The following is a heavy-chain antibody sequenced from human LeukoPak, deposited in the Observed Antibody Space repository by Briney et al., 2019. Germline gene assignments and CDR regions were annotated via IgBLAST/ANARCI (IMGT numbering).Heavy chain of an antibody. CDR3: AKDYNYDSRALGY. CDR1: GFTLSSYA. D-gene: IGHD3-22*01. V-gene: IGHV3-23*01. CDR2: ISGSGGST. J-gene: IGHJ4*02. Sequence: SGGSLRLSCAASGFTLSSYAMSWVRQAPGKGLEWVSAISGSGGSTYYADSVKGRFTISRDNSKNTLYLQMNSLRAEDTAVYYCAKDYNYDSRALGYWGQGTLVTVSS.